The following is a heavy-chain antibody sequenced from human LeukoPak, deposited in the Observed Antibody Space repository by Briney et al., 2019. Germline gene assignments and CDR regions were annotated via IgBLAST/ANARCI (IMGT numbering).Heavy chain of an antibody. V-gene: IGHV3-48*03. CDR1: GFTFSSYE. Sequence: GGSLRLSCAASGFTFSSYEMNWVRQAPGKGLEWVSYISSSGSTIYYADSVKGRFTISRDNAKNSLYLQMNSLRAEDTAVYYCARVEIWGSYRYYYYMDVWGKGTTVTISS. J-gene: IGHJ6*03. D-gene: IGHD1-26*01. CDR2: ISSSGSTI. CDR3: ARVEIWGSYRYYYYMDV.